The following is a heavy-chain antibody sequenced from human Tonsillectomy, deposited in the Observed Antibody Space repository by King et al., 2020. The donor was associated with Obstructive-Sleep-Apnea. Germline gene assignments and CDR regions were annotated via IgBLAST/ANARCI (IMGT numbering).Heavy chain of an antibody. CDR1: GFTFRNYD. J-gene: IGHJ4*02. V-gene: IGHV3-30*04. D-gene: IGHD3-3*01. CDR2: ISYDGSDK. CDR3: ARGLDRVTNFGVPWDF. Sequence: VQLVESGGGVVQPGKSLRLSCTASGFTFRNYDMYWVRQAPGKGLECVAIISYDGSDKYYADSVKGRFTISRDRSKNTVFLQVSSLGTDDTGVYYCARGLDRVTNFGVPWDFWGRGTLVTVSS.